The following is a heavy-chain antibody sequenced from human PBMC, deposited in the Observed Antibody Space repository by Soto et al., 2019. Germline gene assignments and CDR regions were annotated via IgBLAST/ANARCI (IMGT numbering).Heavy chain of an antibody. D-gene: IGHD5-18*01. J-gene: IGHJ6*02. CDR1: GGSFGGYY. Sequence: SETLSLTCAVYGGSFGGYYWSWIRQPPGKGLEWIGEINHSGSTNYNPSLKSRVTISVDTSKNQFSLKLSSVTAADTAVYYCARVRYSYGYYYYYGMDVWGQGTTVTVSS. V-gene: IGHV4-34*01. CDR3: ARVRYSYGYYYYYGMDV. CDR2: INHSGST.